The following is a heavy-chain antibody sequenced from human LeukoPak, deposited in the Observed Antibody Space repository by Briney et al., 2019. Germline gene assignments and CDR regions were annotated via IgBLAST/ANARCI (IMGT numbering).Heavy chain of an antibody. CDR3: AKEASTGGVCQY. Sequence: GGSLRLSCSASGFTFSSYAMIWVRQAPGKGREGVSAISGSGGSTYYADSVKGRFTISRDNSKNTLYLQMNSLRAEDTAVYYRAKEASTGGVCQYWGQGTLVTVSS. J-gene: IGHJ4*02. CDR2: ISGSGGST. D-gene: IGHD2-8*02. CDR1: GFTFSSYA. V-gene: IGHV3-23*01.